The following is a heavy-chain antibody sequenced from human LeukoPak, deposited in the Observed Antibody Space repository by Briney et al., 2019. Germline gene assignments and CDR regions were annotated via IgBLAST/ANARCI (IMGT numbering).Heavy chain of an antibody. CDR3: AKDYDILTGLLAFDI. V-gene: IGHV3-30*02. CDR2: IRYDGSNK. CDR1: GFTFRTYG. J-gene: IGHJ3*02. D-gene: IGHD3-9*01. Sequence: GGSLRLSCAASGFTFRTYGIHWVRQAPGKGLEWVAFIRYDGSNKYYADSVKGRFTISRDNSKNTLYLQMNSLRAEDTAVYYCAKDYDILTGLLAFDIWGQGTMVTVSS.